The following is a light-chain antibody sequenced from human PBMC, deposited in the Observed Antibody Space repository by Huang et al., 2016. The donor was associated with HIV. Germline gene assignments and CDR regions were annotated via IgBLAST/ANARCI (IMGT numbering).Light chain of an antibody. CDR2: GAS. Sequence: EIVLTQSPGTLSVSPGERATLSGRASQSVSSSYLGWYHQKPGQAPRLLLYGASSRATGIPDRFSGSGSGTDFTLTISRLEPEDFAVYYCQQYGSSPLTFGGGTKVEIK. V-gene: IGKV3-20*01. CDR1: QSVSSSY. CDR3: QQYGSSPLT. J-gene: IGKJ4*01.